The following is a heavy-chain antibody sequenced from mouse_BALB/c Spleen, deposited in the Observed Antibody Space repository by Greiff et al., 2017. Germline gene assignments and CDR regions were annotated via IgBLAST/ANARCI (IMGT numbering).Heavy chain of an antibody. D-gene: IGHD2-4*01. V-gene: IGHV5-12-1*01. CDR3: ARVYYDYDGFAY. Sequence: EVKLMESGGGLVKPGGSLKLSCAASGFAFSSYDMSWVRQTPEKRLEWVAYISSGGGSTYYPDTVKGRFTISRDNAKNTLYLQMSSLKSEDTAMYYCARVYYDYDGFAYWCQGTLVTVSA. J-gene: IGHJ3*01. CDR1: GFAFSSYD. CDR2: ISSGGGST.